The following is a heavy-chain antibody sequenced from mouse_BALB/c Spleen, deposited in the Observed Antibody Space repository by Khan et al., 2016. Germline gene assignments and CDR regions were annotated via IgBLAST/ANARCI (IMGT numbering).Heavy chain of an antibody. CDR3: ARAARIKY. CDR2: ISYSGRT. J-gene: IGHJ2*01. CDR1: GYSITSGYG. V-gene: IGHV3-2*02. Sequence: EVQLQEPGPGLVKPSQSLSLTCTVTGYSITSGYGWNWIRQFPGNKLEWMGYISYSGRTNYNPSLKSRIYITRDTSKHQFFLQLNSVTTENTATYYCARAARIKYWGQGTTLTVSS. D-gene: IGHD1-2*01.